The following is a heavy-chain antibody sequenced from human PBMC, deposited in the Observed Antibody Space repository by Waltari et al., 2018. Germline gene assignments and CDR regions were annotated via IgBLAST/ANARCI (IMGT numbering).Heavy chain of an antibody. CDR3: ARLVPADYYYMDV. J-gene: IGHJ6*03. CDR1: GGSISSSSYY. CDR2: IYYSGST. Sequence: QLQLQESGPGLVKPSETLSLTCTVSGGSISSSSYYWGWIRKTPGKGLEWIGSIYYSGSTYYNPSLKSRVTISVDTSKNQFSLKLSSVTAADTAVYYCARLVPADYYYMDVWGKGTTVTVSS. D-gene: IGHD2-2*01. V-gene: IGHV4-39*01.